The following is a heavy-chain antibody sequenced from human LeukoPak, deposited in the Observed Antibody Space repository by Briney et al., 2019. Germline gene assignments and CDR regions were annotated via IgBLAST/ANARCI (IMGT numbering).Heavy chain of an antibody. CDR3: ARKYYYGSGSQPLRGWFDR. V-gene: IGHV1-46*01. CDR1: GYTFTSYY. J-gene: IGHJ5*02. CDR2: INPSGGST. D-gene: IGHD3-10*01. Sequence: ASVKVSCKASGYTFTSYYMHWVRQAPGQGLEWMGIINPSGGSTSYAQKFQGRVTMTRDTSTSTVYMELSSLRSEDTAVYYCARKYYYGSGSQPLRGWFDRWGQGTLVTVSS.